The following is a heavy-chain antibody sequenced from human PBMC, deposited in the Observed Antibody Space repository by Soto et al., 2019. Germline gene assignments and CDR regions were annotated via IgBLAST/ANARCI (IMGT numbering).Heavy chain of an antibody. CDR1: RFAVSKFI. CDR3: AKVRYSSPMGYYYGMDV. D-gene: IGHD6-19*01. J-gene: IGHJ6*02. Sequence: SVKVSCKASRFAVSKFIVTCVRQAPGLVLEWVGGIIPIFGTANYAQKFQGRVTITADESTSTSYMEVNNLRSEDTAVYYCAKVRYSSPMGYYYGMDVWGQGTTVTVSS. V-gene: IGHV1-69*13. CDR2: IIPIFGTA.